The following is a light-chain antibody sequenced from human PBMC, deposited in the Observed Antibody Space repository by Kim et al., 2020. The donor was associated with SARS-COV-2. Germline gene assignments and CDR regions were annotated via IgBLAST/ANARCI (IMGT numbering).Light chain of an antibody. Sequence: DIVMTQSPDSLAVSLGERATINCKSSQSVLYSSNNKNYLAWYQQKPGQPPKLLIYWASTRESGVPDRFSGSGSGTDFTLTISSLQAEDVAVYYCQQYYSTPLFTFGPGTMWISN. J-gene: IGKJ3*01. V-gene: IGKV4-1*01. CDR3: QQYYSTPLFT. CDR1: QSVLYSSNNKNY. CDR2: WAS.